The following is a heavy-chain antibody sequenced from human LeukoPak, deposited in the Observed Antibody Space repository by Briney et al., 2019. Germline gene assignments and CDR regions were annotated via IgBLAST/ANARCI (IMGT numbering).Heavy chain of an antibody. CDR2: IKDDGSQK. CDR1: GFTFSGYW. V-gene: IGHV3-7*03. D-gene: IGHD6-19*01. Sequence: GGSLRLSCAASGFTFSGYWMTWVRQAPGKGLEWVANIKDDGSQKYYVDSVKGRFTVSRDNAKNSLYLQINSLRAEDTAVYYCAGGSGWCDYWGQGTLVTVSS. J-gene: IGHJ4*02. CDR3: AGGSGWCDY.